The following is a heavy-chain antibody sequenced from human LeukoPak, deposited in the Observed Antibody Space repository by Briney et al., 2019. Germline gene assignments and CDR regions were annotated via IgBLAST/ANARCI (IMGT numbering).Heavy chain of an antibody. J-gene: IGHJ4*02. CDR3: ARDRNDYGVCSDY. V-gene: IGHV3-21*01. CDR1: GFTFSSYS. CDR2: ISSSSSYI. Sequence: GGSLRLSCAASGFTFSSYSMNWVRQAPGKGLEWASSISSSSSYIYYADSVKGRFTISRDNAKNSLYLQMNSLRAEDTAVYYCARDRNDYGVCSDYWGQGTLVTVSS. D-gene: IGHD4-17*01.